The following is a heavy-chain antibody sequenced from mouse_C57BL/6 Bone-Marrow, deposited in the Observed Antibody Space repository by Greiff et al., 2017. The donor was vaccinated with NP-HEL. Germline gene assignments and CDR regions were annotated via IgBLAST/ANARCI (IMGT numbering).Heavy chain of an antibody. D-gene: IGHD4-1*01. CDR2: IWSGGST. J-gene: IGHJ4*01. Sequence: QVQLQQSGPGLVQPSQTLSISCTASGFTLTSYGVHWVRQSPGKGLEWLGVIWSGGSTDYNAAFITRLSISKDKSKSQVFLKMNSLQADDTAIYYCARFLTGAMDYWGQGTSVTVSS. CDR3: ARFLTGAMDY. CDR1: GFTLTSYG. V-gene: IGHV2-2*01.